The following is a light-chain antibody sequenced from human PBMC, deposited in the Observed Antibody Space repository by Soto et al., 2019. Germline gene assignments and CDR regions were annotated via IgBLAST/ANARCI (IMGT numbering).Light chain of an antibody. CDR2: AAS. CDR3: QQYGSSPWT. Sequence: EIVLTQSPAILSVSPWERATLSCRASQSISRSLAWYQQKPGQAPRLLIYAASTRATGIPDRFSGSGSGTDFTFTISRLEPGDFAVYYCQQYGSSPWTFGQGTKVDIK. CDR1: QSISRS. J-gene: IGKJ1*01. V-gene: IGKV3-20*01.